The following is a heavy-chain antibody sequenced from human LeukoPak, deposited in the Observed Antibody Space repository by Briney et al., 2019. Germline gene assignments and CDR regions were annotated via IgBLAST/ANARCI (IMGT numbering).Heavy chain of an antibody. CDR3: AKVGLSGSYYVPPFFDY. CDR2: ILYDGSNK. J-gene: IGHJ4*02. Sequence: GGSLRLSCAASGFPLNSFRMHRVPQAPGKGLEWVAVILYDGSNKYYADSVKGRFTISRDNSKNTLYLQMNSLRAEDTAVYYCAKVGLSGSYYVPPFFDYWGQGTLVTVSS. D-gene: IGHD1-26*01. V-gene: IGHV3-30*18. CDR1: GFPLNSFR.